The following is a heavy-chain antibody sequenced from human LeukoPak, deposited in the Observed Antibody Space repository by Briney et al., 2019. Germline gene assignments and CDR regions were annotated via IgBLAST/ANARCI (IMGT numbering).Heavy chain of an antibody. CDR1: GGSISSYY. J-gene: IGHJ5*02. CDR3: ARGAGGRKGLRGYWFDP. Sequence: SETLSLTCTVSGGSISSYYWSWIRQPPGKGLEWIGYIYYSGSTNYNPSLKSRVTISVDTSKNQFSLKLSSATAADTAVYYCARGAGGRKGLRGYWFDPWGRGTLVTVSS. CDR2: IYYSGST. V-gene: IGHV4-59*01. D-gene: IGHD5/OR15-5a*01.